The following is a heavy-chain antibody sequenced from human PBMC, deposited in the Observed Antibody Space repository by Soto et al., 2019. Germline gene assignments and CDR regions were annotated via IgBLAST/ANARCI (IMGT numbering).Heavy chain of an antibody. CDR1: GYTFTSYA. J-gene: IGHJ4*02. CDR2: INAGNGNT. Sequence: VKVSCKASGYTFTSYAMHWVRQAPGQRLEWMGWINAGNGNTKYSQKFQGRVTITRDTSASTAYMELSSLRSEDTAVYYCARDLGSSSWSPFDYWGQGTLVTVSS. V-gene: IGHV1-3*01. CDR3: ARDLGSSSWSPFDY. D-gene: IGHD6-13*01.